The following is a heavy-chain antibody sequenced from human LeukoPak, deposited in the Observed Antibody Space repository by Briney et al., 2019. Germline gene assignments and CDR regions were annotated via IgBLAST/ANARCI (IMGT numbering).Heavy chain of an antibody. D-gene: IGHD4-17*01. CDR2: MNPNSDNT. J-gene: IGHJ5*02. CDR3: ARDRDYGSWFDP. Sequence: ASVKVSCKASGYTFTSYDINWVRQATGQGLEWMGWMNPNSDNTGYAQKFQGRVTMTRNTSISTAYMELSSLRSEDTAVYYCARDRDYGSWFDPWGQGTLVTVSS. CDR1: GYTFTSYD. V-gene: IGHV1-8*01.